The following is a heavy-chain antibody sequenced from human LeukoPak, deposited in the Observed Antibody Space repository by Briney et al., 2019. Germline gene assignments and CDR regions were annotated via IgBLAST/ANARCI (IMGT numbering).Heavy chain of an antibody. J-gene: IGHJ4*02. CDR2: INAGNGNT. CDR1: GYTFTSYA. CDR3: ARAPNYYDSSGYYGGDDY. V-gene: IGHV1-3*01. D-gene: IGHD3-22*01. Sequence: ASVKVSCKASGYTFTSYAMHWVRQAPGQRLEWMGWINAGNGNTKYSQKFQGRVTITRDTSASTAYMELSRLRSDDTAVYYCARAPNYYDSSGYYGGDDYWGQGTLVTVSS.